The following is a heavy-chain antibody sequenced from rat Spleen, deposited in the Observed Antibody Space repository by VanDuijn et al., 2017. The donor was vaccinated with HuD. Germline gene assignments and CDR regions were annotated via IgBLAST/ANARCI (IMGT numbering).Heavy chain of an antibody. CDR3: TRGGSYFDY. V-gene: IGHV5-17*01. D-gene: IGHD1-4*01. Sequence: EVQLVESGGGLVQPGRSLKISCAASGFTFSDYAMAWVRQAPKKGLEWVAFISYEGNITYYGDSVRGRFTVSRDNAKSTLYLQMNSLRSEDTATYYCTRGGSYFDYWGQGVMVTVSS. CDR1: GFTFSDYA. CDR2: ISYEGNIT. J-gene: IGHJ2*01.